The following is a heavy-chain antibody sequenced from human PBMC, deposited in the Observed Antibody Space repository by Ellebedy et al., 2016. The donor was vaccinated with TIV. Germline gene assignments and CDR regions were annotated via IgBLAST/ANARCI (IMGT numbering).Heavy chain of an antibody. J-gene: IGHJ4*02. D-gene: IGHD2-21*01. CDR2: ISSGNGYI. CDR3: ARDILDCGGDCYSTYYFDH. V-gene: IGHV3-21*01. Sequence: GESLKISCVASDFNFINYNMNWVRQVPGKGLEWVSSISSGNGYIFYADSVKGRFTVSRDNAKNSLYLQMTGLRAEDTAVYYCARDILDCGGDCYSTYYFDHWGQGTLVTVST. CDR1: DFNFINYN.